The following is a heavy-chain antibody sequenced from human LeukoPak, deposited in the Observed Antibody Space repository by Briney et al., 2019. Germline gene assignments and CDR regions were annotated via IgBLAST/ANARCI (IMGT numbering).Heavy chain of an antibody. Sequence: PGGSLRLSCAASGFTFSSYTMNCVRQAPGKGLEWVSAISSSSSYIYYADSVKGRFTISRDNAKNSLYLQMNSLRAEDTVVYYCARDYYKNFDYWGQGTLVTVSS. V-gene: IGHV3-21*01. J-gene: IGHJ4*02. CDR2: ISSSSSYI. CDR3: ARDYYKNFDY. CDR1: GFTFSSYT. D-gene: IGHD3-22*01.